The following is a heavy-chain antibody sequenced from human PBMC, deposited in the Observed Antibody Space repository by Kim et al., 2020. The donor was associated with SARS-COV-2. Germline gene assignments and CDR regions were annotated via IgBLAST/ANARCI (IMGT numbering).Heavy chain of an antibody. CDR2: ISYDGSNK. CDR1: GFTFSSYA. J-gene: IGHJ4*02. CDR3: AREGQGRTMYFDY. D-gene: IGHD3-10*02. Sequence: GGSLRLSCAASGFTFSSYAMHWVRQAPGKGLEWVAVISYDGSNKYYADSVKGRFTISRDNSKNTLYLQMNSLRAEDTAVYYCAREGQGRTMYFDYWGQGTLVTVSS. V-gene: IGHV3-30*04.